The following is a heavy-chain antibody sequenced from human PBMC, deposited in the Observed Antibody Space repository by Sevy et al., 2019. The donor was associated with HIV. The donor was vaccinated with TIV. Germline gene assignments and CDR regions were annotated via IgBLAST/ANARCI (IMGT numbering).Heavy chain of an antibody. J-gene: IGHJ4*02. CDR2: ISSSSSTI. CDR3: ARGAYGSGSLAYFDY. CDR1: GFTFSSYS. V-gene: IGHV3-48*01. D-gene: IGHD3-10*01. Sequence: GGSLRLSCAASGFTFSSYSMNWVRQAPGKGLEWVSYISSSSSTIYYADSVKGRFTISRDNAKNSLYLQMNSLRAEDTAVYYCARGAYGSGSLAYFDYWGQGTLVTVSS.